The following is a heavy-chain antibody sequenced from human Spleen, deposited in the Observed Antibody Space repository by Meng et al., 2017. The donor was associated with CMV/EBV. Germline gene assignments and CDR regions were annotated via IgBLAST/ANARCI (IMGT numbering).Heavy chain of an antibody. D-gene: IGHD3-16*02. Sequence: GYTFTNYYINWGRQAPGQGLEWMGIINPSGGGATYALKFQGRVTMTRDTPTSTVYMELSSLRSEDTAVYYCARIVGTAHDYYYGLDVWGQGTLVTVSS. CDR1: GYTFTNYY. V-gene: IGHV1-46*01. CDR3: ARIVGTAHDYYYGLDV. CDR2: INPSGGGA. J-gene: IGHJ6*02.